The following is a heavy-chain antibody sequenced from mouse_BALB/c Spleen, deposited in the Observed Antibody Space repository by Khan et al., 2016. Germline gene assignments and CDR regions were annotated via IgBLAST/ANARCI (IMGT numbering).Heavy chain of an antibody. V-gene: IGHV1-80*01. Sequence: QVQLKESGAEPVRPGSSVKISCKASGYAFSSYWMNWVKQRPGQGLEWIGQIYPGDGDTNYNGQLKGKARLTADKSSSTAYMQLSSLTSEDSAVYFCARDDVTSDSWGQGTTLTVSS. J-gene: IGHJ2*01. CDR2: IYPGDGDT. D-gene: IGHD2-3*01. CDR1: GYAFSSYW. CDR3: ARDDVTSDS.